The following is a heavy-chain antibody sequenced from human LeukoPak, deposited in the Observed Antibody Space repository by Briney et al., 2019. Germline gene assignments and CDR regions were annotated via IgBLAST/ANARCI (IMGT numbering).Heavy chain of an antibody. J-gene: IGHJ4*02. CDR1: GFTFSSYA. Sequence: RGGSLTLSCAASGFTFSSYAMLWARHAPGKGLEWVGVISYDGSNKYYAGCVNGRFTISRDNSKNTLYLQMNGLRAEDTAVYYCARGWGYYYDSSGYYGNDYWGQGTLVTVSS. D-gene: IGHD3-22*01. V-gene: IGHV3-30-3*01. CDR2: ISYDGSNK. CDR3: ARGWGYYYDSSGYYGNDY.